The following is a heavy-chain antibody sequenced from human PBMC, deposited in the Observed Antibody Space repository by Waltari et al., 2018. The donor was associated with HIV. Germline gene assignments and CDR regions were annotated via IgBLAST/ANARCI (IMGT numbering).Heavy chain of an antibody. Sequence: EVQLVESGGGLVQPGGSPRRSCVASGFAFSSFWIRRFGQAPGKGLVWVSRINTDGSSTDYADSVKGRFTISRDNAKNTLYLQMNTLRAEDMAVYYCVRGSNNWIGVDYWGQGTLVTVSS. CDR1: GFAFSSFW. CDR3: VRGSNNWIGVDY. CDR2: INTDGSST. V-gene: IGHV3-74*01. J-gene: IGHJ4*02. D-gene: IGHD1-1*01.